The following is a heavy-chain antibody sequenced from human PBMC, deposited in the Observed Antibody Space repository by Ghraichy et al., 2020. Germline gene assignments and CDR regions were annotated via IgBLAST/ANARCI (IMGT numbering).Heavy chain of an antibody. CDR1: GFTFSSYS. Sequence: GGSLRLSCAASGFTFSSYSMNWVRQAPGKGLEWVSYISSSSSTIYYADSVKGRFTISRDNAKNSLYLQMNSLRDEDTAVYYCARDEVGATTSYYFDYWGQGTLVTVSS. CDR2: ISSSSSTI. CDR3: ARDEVGATTSYYFDY. J-gene: IGHJ4*02. D-gene: IGHD1-26*01. V-gene: IGHV3-48*02.